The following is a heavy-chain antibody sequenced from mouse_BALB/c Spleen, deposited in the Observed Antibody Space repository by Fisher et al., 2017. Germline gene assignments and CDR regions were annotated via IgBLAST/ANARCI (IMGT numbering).Heavy chain of an antibody. Sequence: RFTISRDNPKNTLFLQMTSLRSEDTAMYYCARVLPMDYWGQGTSVTVSS. D-gene: IGHD2-14*01. J-gene: IGHJ4*01. V-gene: IGHV5-17*02. CDR3: ARVLPMDY.